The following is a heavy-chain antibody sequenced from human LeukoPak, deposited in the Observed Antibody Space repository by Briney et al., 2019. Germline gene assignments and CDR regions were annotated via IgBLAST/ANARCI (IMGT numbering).Heavy chain of an antibody. V-gene: IGHV4-39*01. CDR2: IYDSGTT. CDR1: GDSITSRTYY. CDR3: ARHRYYDSWVHTGAFDI. D-gene: IGHD3-3*01. J-gene: IGHJ3*02. Sequence: SETLSLTCTVTGDSITSRTYYWAWIRQPAGKGLEWIGTIYDSGTTYYNPSLKSRVTISLDTSSNQLSLGLTSVIAMDTAIYYCARHRYYDSWVHTGAFDIWGHGTTVTVSS.